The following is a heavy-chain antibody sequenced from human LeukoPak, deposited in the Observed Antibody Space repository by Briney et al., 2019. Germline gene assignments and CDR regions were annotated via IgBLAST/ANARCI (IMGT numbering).Heavy chain of an antibody. J-gene: IGHJ4*02. Sequence: GGSLRLSCAASGFTFSSYAMHWVRQAPGKGLEWVAVISYDGSSKYYADSVKGRFTISRDNSKNTLYLQMNSLRAEDTAVYYCARTTVVTPGVLDYWGQGTLVTVSS. CDR1: GFTFSSYA. CDR3: ARTTVVTPGVLDY. CDR2: ISYDGSSK. D-gene: IGHD4-23*01. V-gene: IGHV3-30-3*01.